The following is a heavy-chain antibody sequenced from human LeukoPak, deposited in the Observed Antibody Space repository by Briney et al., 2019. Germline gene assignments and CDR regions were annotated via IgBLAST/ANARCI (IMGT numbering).Heavy chain of an antibody. D-gene: IGHD3-3*01. CDR2: MNPNSGNT. Sequence: ASVKVSCKASGYTFTSYDINWVRQATGQGLEWMGWMNPNSGNTGYAQKFQGRVAITRNTSISTAYMELSSLRSEDTAVYYCARVGGYDFWSGRYYFDYWGQGTLVTVSS. CDR1: GYTFTSYD. CDR3: ARVGGYDFWSGRYYFDY. V-gene: IGHV1-8*01. J-gene: IGHJ4*02.